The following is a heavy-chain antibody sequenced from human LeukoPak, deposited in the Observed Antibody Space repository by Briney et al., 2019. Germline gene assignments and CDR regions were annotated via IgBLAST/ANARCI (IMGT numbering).Heavy chain of an antibody. CDR3: ARDNWGSTAFDI. D-gene: IGHD7-27*01. CDR2: IYTSGST. V-gene: IGHV4-4*07. CDR1: GGSISSYY. J-gene: IGHJ3*02. Sequence: SETLSLTCTVSGGSISSYYWSWVRQPAGKGLEWIGRIYTSGSTNYNPSLKSRVTMSVDTSKNQFSLKLSSVTAADTVVYYCARDNWGSTAFDIWGQGTMVTVSS.